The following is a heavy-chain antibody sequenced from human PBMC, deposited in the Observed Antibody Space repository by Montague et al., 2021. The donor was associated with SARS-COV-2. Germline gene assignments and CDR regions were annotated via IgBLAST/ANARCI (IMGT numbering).Heavy chain of an antibody. V-gene: IGHV4-31*03. CDR1: GGSISSGGYY. D-gene: IGHD3-22*01. CDR3: ARAIVDVTMMVVVMTGVEHYFDF. CDR2: IYYDGYT. J-gene: IGHJ4*02. Sequence: TLSLTCTVSGGSISSGGYYWSWIRQHPGKGLEWIGYIYYDGYTYYNPSLKSRVTISVDTSKNQFSLNLSSVTAADTAVYYCARAIVDVTMMVVVMTGVEHYFDFWGQGTLVTVSS.